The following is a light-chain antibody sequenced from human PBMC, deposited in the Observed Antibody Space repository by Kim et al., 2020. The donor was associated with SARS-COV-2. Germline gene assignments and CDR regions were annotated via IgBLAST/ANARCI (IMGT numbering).Light chain of an antibody. CDR1: QSVLYSSNNKNY. CDR2: WAS. CDR3: QQYYSTPWT. V-gene: IGKV4-1*01. J-gene: IGKJ1*01. Sequence: ATINCKSSQSVLYSSNNKNYLDWYQQKPGQPAKLLIYWASTRESGVPDRFSGSGSGTDFTLTISSLQAEDVAVYYCQQYYSTPWTFGQGTKVEIK.